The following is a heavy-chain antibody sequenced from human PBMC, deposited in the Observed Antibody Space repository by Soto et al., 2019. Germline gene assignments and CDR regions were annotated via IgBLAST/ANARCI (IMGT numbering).Heavy chain of an antibody. D-gene: IGHD6-19*01. CDR3: AKGGPSGWYYFDY. CDR1: GFTFSSCG. Sequence: PGGSLRLSCAASGFTFSSCGMHWVRQAPGKGLEWVAVISYDGSNKYYADSVKGRFTISRDNSKNTLYLQMNSLRAEDTAVYYCAKGGPSGWYYFDYWGQGTLVTASS. CDR2: ISYDGSNK. J-gene: IGHJ4*02. V-gene: IGHV3-30*18.